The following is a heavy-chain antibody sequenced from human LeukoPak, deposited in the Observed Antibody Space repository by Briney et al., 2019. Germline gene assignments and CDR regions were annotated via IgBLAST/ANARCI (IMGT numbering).Heavy chain of an antibody. Sequence: QPGGSLRLSCAASEFSFSDYWMPWVRQTPGKGLEWVANINQDGSEKYSVDSVKGRFTISRNNANNLLYLQMNSLRAEDTAVYYCARRSTVSPYDFYYMDVWGKGTTVIVSS. D-gene: IGHD4-17*01. CDR3: ARRSTVSPYDFYYMDV. J-gene: IGHJ6*03. V-gene: IGHV3-7*01. CDR2: INQDGSEK. CDR1: EFSFSDYW.